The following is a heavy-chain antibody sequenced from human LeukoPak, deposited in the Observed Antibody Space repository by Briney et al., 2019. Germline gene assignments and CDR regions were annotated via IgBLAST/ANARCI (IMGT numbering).Heavy chain of an antibody. V-gene: IGHV1-18*01. CDR2: ISAYNGNT. CDR1: GYTFTSYG. Sequence: ASVKVSCKASGYTFTSYGISWVRQAPGQGLEWMGWISAYNGNTNYAQKLQGRVTMTTDTSTSTAYMELRSLRSDDTAVYYCAGGRWKHERVGAFDIWGQGTMVTVSS. J-gene: IGHJ3*02. D-gene: IGHD3-16*01. CDR3: AGGRWKHERVGAFDI.